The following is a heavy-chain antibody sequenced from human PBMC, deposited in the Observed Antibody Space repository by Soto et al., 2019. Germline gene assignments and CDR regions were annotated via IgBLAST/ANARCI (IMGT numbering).Heavy chain of an antibody. Sequence: GGSLRLSCAASGFTLSNYSMTWVRQAPGKGLEWVSNISGRSSTKYYVESVKGRFTISRDDAKNSLFLQMDSLRAEDTAVYYCARSLTMVRGVIGAYFDNWGQGTLVTVSS. CDR2: ISGRSSTK. CDR3: ARSLTMVRGVIGAYFDN. J-gene: IGHJ4*02. CDR1: GFTLSNYS. D-gene: IGHD3-10*01. V-gene: IGHV3-48*01.